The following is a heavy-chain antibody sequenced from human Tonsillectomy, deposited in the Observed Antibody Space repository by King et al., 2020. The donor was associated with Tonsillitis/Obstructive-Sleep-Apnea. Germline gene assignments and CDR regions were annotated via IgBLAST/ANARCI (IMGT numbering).Heavy chain of an antibody. CDR1: GGSISSYY. J-gene: IGHJ4*02. CDR2: IYTRGST. D-gene: IGHD3-3*01. Sequence: VQLQESGPGLVKPWETLSLPCTVSGGSISSYYWSWIRQPAGKGLEWIGRIYTRGSTNYNPSLKRRVTMSVNTSKNQFSLKLSSVTAADTAFSYCARDPISSGYYLYYWGQGTPVTVSS. CDR3: ARDPISSGYYLYY. V-gene: IGHV4-4*07.